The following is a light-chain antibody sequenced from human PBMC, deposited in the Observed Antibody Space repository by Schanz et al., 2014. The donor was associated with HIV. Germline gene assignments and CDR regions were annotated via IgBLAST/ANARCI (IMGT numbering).Light chain of an antibody. J-gene: IGLJ2*01. CDR2: DVT. CDR3: SSYTTSSTLV. V-gene: IGLV2-14*03. CDR1: SGDVGRYDY. Sequence: QPVLTQPASVSGSLGQSITISCTGTSGDVGRYDYVSWYQQHPGQAPKLLIYDVTYRPSGISNRFSGSKSGYTASLTISGLQADDEADYYCSSYTTSSTLVFGGGTKLTVL.